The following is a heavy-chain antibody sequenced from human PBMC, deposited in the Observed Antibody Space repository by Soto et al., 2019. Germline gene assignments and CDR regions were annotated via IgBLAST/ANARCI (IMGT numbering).Heavy chain of an antibody. D-gene: IGHD6-19*01. CDR3: ASAAVTGTAGLDF. J-gene: IGHJ4*02. CDR2: INPNSGGT. CDR1: GYTFSGFY. Sequence: ASVKVSCKASGYTFSGFYMHWVRQAPGQGLEWMGWINPNSGGTKSAEKFQGRVTMTRGTSISTAYMELSRLTSDDTAVYYCASAAVTGTAGLDFWGQGTQVTVSS. V-gene: IGHV1-2*02.